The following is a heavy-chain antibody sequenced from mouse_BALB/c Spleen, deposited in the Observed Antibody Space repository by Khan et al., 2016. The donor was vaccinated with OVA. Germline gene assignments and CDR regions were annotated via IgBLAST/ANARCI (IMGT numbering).Heavy chain of an antibody. CDR2: INTYTGEP. V-gene: IGHV9-3-1*01. CDR3: ARPPYFSYVMDN. Sequence: QIQLVQSGPELKKPGETVKISCKASGHTFTKYGMNWVKQAPGKGLKWMGWINTYTGEPTYADDFNGRFAFSLETSASTAYLKIYNLKNEDTATYFCARPPYFSYVMDNWGQGTSVTVSS. D-gene: IGHD2-10*01. J-gene: IGHJ4*01. CDR1: GHTFTKYG.